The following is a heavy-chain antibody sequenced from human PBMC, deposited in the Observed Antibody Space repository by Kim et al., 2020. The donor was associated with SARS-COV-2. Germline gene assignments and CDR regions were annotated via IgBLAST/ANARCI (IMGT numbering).Heavy chain of an antibody. Sequence: SETLSLTCTVSGASMSSGDYYWSWIRQPPGKGLEWIGRISNSGTTYYNPFLASRVIISLDMSKNQFSLKLSSETAADTAVYYCARVAGDSGPYPYSFD. D-gene: IGHD3-10*01. J-gene: IGHJ4*01. CDR2: ISNSGTT. CDR1: GASMSSGDYY. CDR3: ARVAGDSGPYPYSFD. V-gene: IGHV4-30-4*01.